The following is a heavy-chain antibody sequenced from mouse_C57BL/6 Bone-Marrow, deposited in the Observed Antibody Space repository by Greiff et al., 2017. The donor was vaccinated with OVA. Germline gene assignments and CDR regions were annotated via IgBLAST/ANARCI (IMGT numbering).Heavy chain of an antibody. D-gene: IGHD1-1*01. J-gene: IGHJ4*01. CDR1: GYTFTDYY. Sequence: EVQLQQSGPELVKPGASVKISCKASGYTFTDYYMNWVKQSHGKSLEWIGDLNPNNGGTSYNQKFKGKATLTVDKSSSTAYMELRSLTSEDSAVYYCARDLHYYGSSYAMDYWGQGTSVTVSS. CDR2: LNPNNGGT. CDR3: ARDLHYYGSSYAMDY. V-gene: IGHV1-26*01.